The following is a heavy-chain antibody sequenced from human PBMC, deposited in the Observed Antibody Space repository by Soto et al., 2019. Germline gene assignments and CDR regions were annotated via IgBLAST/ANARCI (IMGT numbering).Heavy chain of an antibody. CDR2: ISYSGTT. J-gene: IGHJ6*03. V-gene: IGHV4-59*01. Sequence: QVQLQESGPGLVKPSETLSLTCTVSGGSISDYYWTWIRQPPGKGLEWLGYISYSGTTRYNPSLKSRVTISVDTSRNQFSLRLTSVTSADTAIYYCAREIRYGDYYYYYMDVWGKGTTVIV. CDR1: GGSISDYY. CDR3: AREIRYGDYYYYYMDV. D-gene: IGHD4-17*01.